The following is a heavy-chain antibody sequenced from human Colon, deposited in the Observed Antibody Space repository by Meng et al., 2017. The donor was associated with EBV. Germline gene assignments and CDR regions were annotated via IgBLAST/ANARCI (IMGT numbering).Heavy chain of an antibody. V-gene: IGHV4-34*12. Sequence: QVQPQQWGAGLLKPSEPLSLTCAVNGGSLIGADWHWIRQPPGRGLGWIGEIIHGGSPSYNPSLKSRVTITIDTSKNQLSRMLSSVTAADTAVYYCARRPTGIDYWGQGTLVTVSS. J-gene: IGHJ4*02. CDR2: IIHGGSP. CDR1: GGSLIGAD. CDR3: ARRPTGIDY. D-gene: IGHD2-8*02.